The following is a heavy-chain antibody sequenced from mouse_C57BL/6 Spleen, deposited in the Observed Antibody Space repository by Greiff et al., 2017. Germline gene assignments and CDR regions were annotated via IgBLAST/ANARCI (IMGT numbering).Heavy chain of an antibody. V-gene: IGHV5-4*01. Sequence: EVKLVESGGGLVKPGGSLKLSCAASGFTFSSYAMSWVRQTPEKRLEWVATISDGGSYTYSPDNVKGRFTISRDNAKNNLYLQMSHLKSEDTAMDYCARDSSGYGDYFDYWGQGTTLTVSS. J-gene: IGHJ2*01. CDR3: ARDSSGYGDYFDY. CDR1: GFTFSSYA. CDR2: ISDGGSYT. D-gene: IGHD3-2*02.